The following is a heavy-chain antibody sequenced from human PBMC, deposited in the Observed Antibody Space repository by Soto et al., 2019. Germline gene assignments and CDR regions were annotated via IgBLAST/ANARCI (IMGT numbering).Heavy chain of an antibody. CDR3: VQGFHDCTKGLCYAS. Sequence: PGGSLRLSCAASGFTFSTCVMSWVRQNQGKGLEWVSFIAGSGGNTYDADYVKGRFTISRDNSSNRLYLQMTSLRTEDAAVYYCVQGFHDCTKGLCYASWGRGALVAVSS. D-gene: IGHD2-8*01. V-gene: IGHV3-23*01. J-gene: IGHJ5*02. CDR2: IAGSGGNT. CDR1: GFTFSTCV.